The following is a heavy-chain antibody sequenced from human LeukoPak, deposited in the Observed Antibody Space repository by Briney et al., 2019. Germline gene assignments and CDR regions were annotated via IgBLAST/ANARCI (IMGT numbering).Heavy chain of an antibody. D-gene: IGHD6-13*01. CDR3: AKSRYNSYLYGSDY. V-gene: IGHV3-23*01. CDR1: GFTISSYA. Sequence: GGSLRLSCEASGFTISSYAMSWVRQAPGKGLEWVSGLSGSGGRTYYSDSVMGRFTISRDNSKNTLYLQMNILTAEDTAVYYCAKSRYNSYLYGSDYWGQGALLSVSS. J-gene: IGHJ4*02. CDR2: LSGSGGRT.